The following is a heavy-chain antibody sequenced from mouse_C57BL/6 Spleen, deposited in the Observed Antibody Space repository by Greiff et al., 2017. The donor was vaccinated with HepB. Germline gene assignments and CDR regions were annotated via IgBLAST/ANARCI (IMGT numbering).Heavy chain of an antibody. CDR1: GYTFTDYY. CDR3: VRSRINTDY. Sequence: VQLQQSGPELVKPGASVKISCKASGYTFTDYYMNWVKQSHGKSLEWIGDINPNNGGTSYNQKFKGKATLTVDKSSSTAYMELRSLTSEDTAVYYCVRSRINTDYWGQGTTLTVSS. V-gene: IGHV1-26*01. D-gene: IGHD5-1-1*01. CDR2: INPNNGGT. J-gene: IGHJ2*01.